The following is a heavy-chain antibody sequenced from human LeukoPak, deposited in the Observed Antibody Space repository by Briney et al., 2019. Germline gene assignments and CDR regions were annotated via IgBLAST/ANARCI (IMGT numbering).Heavy chain of an antibody. CDR3: ARDRFRYCSGAYCSHFEF. J-gene: IGHJ4*02. CDR2: INWNSGTI. D-gene: IGHD2-15*01. Sequence: PGGSLRLSCAPSGFIFDDYAMHWVRQAPGKGLEWVSGINWNSGTIGYADSVKGRFTISRDNAKNSLYLQMNSLRADDMAFYYCARDRFRYCSGAYCSHFEFWGQGTLVSVSS. CDR1: GFIFDDYA. V-gene: IGHV3-9*03.